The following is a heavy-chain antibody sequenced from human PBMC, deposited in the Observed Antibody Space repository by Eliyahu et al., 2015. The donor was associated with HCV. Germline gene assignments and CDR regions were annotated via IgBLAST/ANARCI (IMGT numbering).Heavy chain of an antibody. CDR2: ISXNSGSI. V-gene: IGHV3-9*01. Sequence: EVXLVESGGGLVQXGRSLRLSCAASGXTXDXYAMHWVRQAPGKGLEWVSGISXNSGSIGYADSVKGRFTISRDNAKNSLYLQMNSLRAEDTALYYCAKAPYYYDSSQYFQHWGQGTLVTVSS. D-gene: IGHD3-22*01. CDR1: GXTXDXYA. CDR3: AKAPYYYDSSQYFQH. J-gene: IGHJ1*01.